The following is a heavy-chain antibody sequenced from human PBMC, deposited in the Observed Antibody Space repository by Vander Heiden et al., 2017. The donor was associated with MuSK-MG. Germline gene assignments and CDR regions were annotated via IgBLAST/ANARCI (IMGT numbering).Heavy chain of an antibody. Sequence: VQLLRSGPKLKKPGASVTVSSRPSGYTFPGSYMHWVRQAPGQGLEWMGWINPNSGGTNYAQKFQGRVTMTRDTSISTAYMELSRLRSDDTAVYYCARSPRTLISVVVGIDYWGQGTLGTVS. V-gene: IGHV1-2*02. CDR3: ARSPRTLISVVVGIDY. CDR1: GYTFPGSY. D-gene: IGHD3-22*01. CDR2: INPNSGGT. J-gene: IGHJ4*02.